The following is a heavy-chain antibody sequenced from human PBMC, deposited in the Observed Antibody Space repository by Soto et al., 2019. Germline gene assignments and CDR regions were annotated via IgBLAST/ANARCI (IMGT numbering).Heavy chain of an antibody. J-gene: IGHJ3*02. D-gene: IGHD6-19*01. CDR3: ARDSQWLAQDAFDI. Sequence: VRQAPGQGLEWMGRIIANLGKANYAQKLQGRVTMTTDTSTSTAYMELRSLRSDDTAVYYCARDSQWLAQDAFDIWGQGTMVTVSS. CDR2: IIANLGKA. V-gene: IGHV1-18*01.